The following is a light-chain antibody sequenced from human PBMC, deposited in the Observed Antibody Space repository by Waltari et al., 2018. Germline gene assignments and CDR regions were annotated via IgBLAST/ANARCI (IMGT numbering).Light chain of an antibody. CDR3: NSYTTASTVV. CDR2: AVS. J-gene: IGLJ2*01. CDR1: SIDIGTYNY. V-gene: IGLV2-14*03. Sequence: QSALTQPASVSGSPGQSITISCPGTSIDIGTYNYVSWYQQHPAKAPTLVVFAVSTRPAGVSDRCSGSKSGDTASLTSAGLQAEGEADYYCNSYTTASTVVFGGGTTLTVL.